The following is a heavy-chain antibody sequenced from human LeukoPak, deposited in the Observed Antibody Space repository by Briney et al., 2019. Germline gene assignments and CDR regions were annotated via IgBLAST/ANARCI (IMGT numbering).Heavy chain of an antibody. CDR1: GYTFTGYY. Sequence: GASVKVSCKASGYTFTGYYMHWVRQAPGQGHEWMGWINPNSGGTNYAQKFQGRVTMTRDTSISTAYMELSRLRSDDTAVYYCARDRVLWFGEFDFDYWGQGTLVTVSS. V-gene: IGHV1-2*02. J-gene: IGHJ4*02. D-gene: IGHD3-10*01. CDR3: ARDRVLWFGEFDFDY. CDR2: INPNSGGT.